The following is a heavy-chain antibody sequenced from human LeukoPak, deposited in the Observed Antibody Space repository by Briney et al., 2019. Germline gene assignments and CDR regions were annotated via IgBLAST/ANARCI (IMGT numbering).Heavy chain of an antibody. V-gene: IGHV1-3*01. CDR3: GKSAPSGFDP. CDR2: INAGNGDA. J-gene: IGHJ5*02. Sequence: QAXGRSLEWMGRINAGNGDAKYLQNFHDRITITRDTSASTVYMELTSLRSEDTAVYYCGKSAPSGFDPWGQGTLVTVSS.